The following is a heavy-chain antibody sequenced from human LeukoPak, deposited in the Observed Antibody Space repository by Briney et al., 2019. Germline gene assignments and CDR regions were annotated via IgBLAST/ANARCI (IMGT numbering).Heavy chain of an antibody. CDR3: ATDGGAVGFGEFDY. CDR1: GFTFSNYA. J-gene: IGHJ4*02. Sequence: GALRLSCAASGFTFSNYAMTWGRQAPRKGLELVSGIISSGGSTYYADAVKGRFTTSRDDSTNTLYLQITRLRAEDTAVYYCATDGGAVGFGEFDYWGEGTLLPVYS. D-gene: IGHD3-10*01. V-gene: IGHV3-23*01. CDR2: IISSGGST.